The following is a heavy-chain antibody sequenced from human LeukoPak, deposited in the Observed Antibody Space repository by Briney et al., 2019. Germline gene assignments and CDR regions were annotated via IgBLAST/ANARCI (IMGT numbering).Heavy chain of an antibody. Sequence: GGSLRLSCAASGFTFSSYSMNWVRQAPGKGLEWVSSISSSSSYIYYADSVKGRFTISRDNAKNSLYLQMNSLRAEDTAVYYCARDSSSSSWLPYSSGRIGGFDYWGQGTLVTVSS. CDR3: ARDSSSSSWLPYSSGRIGGFDY. V-gene: IGHV3-21*01. CDR1: GFTFSSYS. J-gene: IGHJ4*02. D-gene: IGHD6-13*01. CDR2: ISSSSSYI.